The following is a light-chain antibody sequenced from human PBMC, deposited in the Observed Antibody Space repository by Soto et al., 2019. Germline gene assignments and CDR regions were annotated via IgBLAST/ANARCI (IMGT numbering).Light chain of an antibody. CDR1: QSVSSY. CDR2: AAS. CDR3: HQRRDWPIS. J-gene: IGKJ4*01. Sequence: EIVLTQSPAILSLSPGERATLSCRASQSVSSYLTWYQQKPGQAPSLLIYAASNRATGIPARFSGSGSGTDFTLTISSLEPEVSAVYYCHQRRDWPISSDVGTNVEIK. V-gene: IGKV3-11*01.